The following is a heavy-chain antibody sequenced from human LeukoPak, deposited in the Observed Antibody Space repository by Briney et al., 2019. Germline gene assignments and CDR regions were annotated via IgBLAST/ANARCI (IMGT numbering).Heavy chain of an antibody. CDR3: ARSRRLWELLY. CDR1: GGSISSGSYY. J-gene: IGHJ4*02. V-gene: IGHV4-61*02. CDR2: IYTSGST. Sequence: SQTLSLTCTVSGGSISSGSYYWSWIRQPAGKGLEWIGRIYTSGSTNYNPSLKSRVTISVDTSKNQFSLKLSSVTAADTAVYYCARSRRLWELLYWGQGTLVTVSS. D-gene: IGHD1-26*01.